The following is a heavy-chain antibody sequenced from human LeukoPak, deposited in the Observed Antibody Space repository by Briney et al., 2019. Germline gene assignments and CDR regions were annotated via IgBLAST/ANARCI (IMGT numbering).Heavy chain of an antibody. V-gene: IGHV3-49*03. J-gene: IGHJ5*02. D-gene: IGHD5-18*01. Sequence: LSLTCTVSGGSITPYYWSWIRQPPGKGLEWVSFIKSKAHGGRTEYAASVKGRFILSRDDSKSIVYLQMNGLKTEDTGVYYCTRAGRAYNYGYWWFDPWGQGTLVTVSS. CDR3: TRAGRAYNYGYWWFDP. CDR2: IKSKAHGGRT. CDR1: GGSITPYY.